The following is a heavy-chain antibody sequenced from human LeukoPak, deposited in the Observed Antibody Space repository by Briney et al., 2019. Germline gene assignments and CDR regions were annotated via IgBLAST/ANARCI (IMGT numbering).Heavy chain of an antibody. D-gene: IGHD2-2*01. V-gene: IGHV4-31*03. Sequence: SETLSLTCTVSGGSISSGGYYWSWIRQHPGKGLEWIGYIYYSGSTYYNPSLKGRVTISVDTSKNQFSLKLSSVTAADTAVYYCARERVVPARSRFDPWGQGTLVTVSS. CDR2: IYYSGST. CDR3: ARERVVPARSRFDP. J-gene: IGHJ5*02. CDR1: GGSISSGGYY.